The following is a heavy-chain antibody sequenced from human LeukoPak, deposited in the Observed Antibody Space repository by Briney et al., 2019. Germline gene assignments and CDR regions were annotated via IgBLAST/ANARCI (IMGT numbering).Heavy chain of an antibody. J-gene: IGHJ4*02. Sequence: PSETLSLTCTVSGGSISSSGYYWGWIRQPPGKGLEWIGSIYHSGSTYYNPSLESRVTISVDTSKNQFSLKLSSVTAADTAVYYCARNLPNSSGWYGGFDYWGQGTLVTVSS. D-gene: IGHD6-19*01. V-gene: IGHV4-39*07. CDR2: IYHSGST. CDR3: ARNLPNSSGWYGGFDY. CDR1: GGSISSSGYY.